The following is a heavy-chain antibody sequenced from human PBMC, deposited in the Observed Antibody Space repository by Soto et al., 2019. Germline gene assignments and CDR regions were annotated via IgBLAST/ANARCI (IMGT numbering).Heavy chain of an antibody. V-gene: IGHV3-23*01. J-gene: IGHJ4*02. Sequence: EVQLLESGGGLVQPGGSLRLSCAASGFTFSSYAMSWVRQAPGKGLEWVSAISGSGGNTYYADSVKGRFTISRDNSKNSLYLQMHSLRAEDTDVYYCAYSSTPFDYWGQGTLVTVSS. CDR3: AYSSTPFDY. CDR2: ISGSGGNT. CDR1: GFTFSSYA. D-gene: IGHD6-13*01.